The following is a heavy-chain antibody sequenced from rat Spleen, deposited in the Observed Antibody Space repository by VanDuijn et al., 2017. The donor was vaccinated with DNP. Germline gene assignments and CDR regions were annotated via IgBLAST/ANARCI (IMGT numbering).Heavy chain of an antibody. J-gene: IGHJ2*01. CDR1: GYSISSSYR. D-gene: IGHD1-7*01. Sequence: EVQLQESGPGLVKPSQSLSLTCSVTGYSISSSYRWNWIRKFPGKKLEWMGYINSAGSTNYNPSLKSRISITRDTSKNQFFLRVNSVTTEDTATYYCARWTRYFDSWGQGVLVTVSS. CDR2: INSAGST. CDR3: ARWTRYFDS. V-gene: IGHV3-3*01.